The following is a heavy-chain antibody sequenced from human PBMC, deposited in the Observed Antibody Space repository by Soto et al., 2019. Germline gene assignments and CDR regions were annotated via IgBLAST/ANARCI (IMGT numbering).Heavy chain of an antibody. V-gene: IGHV4-31*03. CDR2: IYYSGST. J-gene: IGHJ2*01. D-gene: IGHD1-26*01. CDR1: GGSISGGGYY. Sequence: QVQLQESGPGLVKPSQTLSLTCTVSGGSISGGGYYWSWIRQHPGKGLEWIGYIYYSGSTYYNPSLKSRVTISVDTSKNQFSLKLSSVTAADTAVYYCARDARGRGGSKNFDLWGRGTLVTVSS. CDR3: ARDARGRGGSKNFDL.